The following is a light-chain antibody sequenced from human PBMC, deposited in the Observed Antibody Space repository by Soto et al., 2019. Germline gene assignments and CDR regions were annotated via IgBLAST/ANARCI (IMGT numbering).Light chain of an antibody. Sequence: VLTQPPSASWTPGQRGCISCSGSRSNIGGTNYAYWYQQLPGAAPKLLMHSNNLRPSGVPERISGSKSGTSASLAISGLRSEDEAVYYCASWDDRLGAVIFGGGTKVTV. CDR1: RSNIGGTNY. V-gene: IGLV1-47*02. CDR2: SNN. CDR3: ASWDDRLGAVI. J-gene: IGLJ2*01.